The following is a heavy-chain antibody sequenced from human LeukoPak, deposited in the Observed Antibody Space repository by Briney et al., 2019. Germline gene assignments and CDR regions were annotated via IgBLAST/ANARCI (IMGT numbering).Heavy chain of an antibody. Sequence: SETLSLTCTVSGGSISSSSCYWGLIRQPPGKGLEWIGSIYYSGSTYYNPSLKRRVTISVDTSNNQFSLKLSSVTAADTAVYYCARHPAGSFDSWGQGTLVTVSS. J-gene: IGHJ4*02. CDR1: GGSISSSSCY. CDR3: ARHPAGSFDS. V-gene: IGHV4-39*01. CDR2: IYYSGST.